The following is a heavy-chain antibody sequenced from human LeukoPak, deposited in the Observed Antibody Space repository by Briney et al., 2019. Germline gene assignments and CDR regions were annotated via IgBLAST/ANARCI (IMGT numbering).Heavy chain of an antibody. CDR3: ASGYNWNYILGH. D-gene: IGHD1-7*01. CDR1: GGSITSGSYY. Sequence: PSQTLSLTCTVSGGSITSGSYYWSWIRQPAGKGLEWIGRIYTSGSTDYNPSLKSRVTISVDTSKNQFSLKLTSVTAADTAVYYCASGYNWNYILGHWSQGTLVTVSS. J-gene: IGHJ4*02. V-gene: IGHV4-61*02. CDR2: IYTSGST.